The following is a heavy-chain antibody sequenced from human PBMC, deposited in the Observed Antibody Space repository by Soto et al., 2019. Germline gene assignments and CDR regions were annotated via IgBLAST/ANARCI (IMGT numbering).Heavy chain of an antibody. CDR2: MIPIFGTT. D-gene: IGHD3-22*01. J-gene: IGHJ6*04. CDR1: GGTFSSYA. V-gene: IGHV1-69*13. CDR3: AGNYYYDSSGYPGPLSYYYYGMDF. Sequence: SVEVSSKASGGTFSSYAISWVLQAHGDGVEWMGGMIPIFGTTNYAQKFQGRVTITANESTSTAYRELSSLRSEYTAVYYCAGNYYYDSSGYPGPLSYYYYGMDFLGKGTTGIVSS.